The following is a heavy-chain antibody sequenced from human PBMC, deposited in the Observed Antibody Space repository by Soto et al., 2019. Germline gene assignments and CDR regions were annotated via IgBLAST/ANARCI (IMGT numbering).Heavy chain of an antibody. J-gene: IGHJ3*02. D-gene: IGHD3-10*02. CDR3: ARRSRFGELSHAFDI. Sequence: QVQLQESGPGLVKPSQTLSLTCTVSGGSISSGGYYWSWIRQHPGKGLEWIGYIYYSGSTYYNPSLKSRVTISVDTSKNQFSLKLSSVTAADTAVYYCARRSRFGELSHAFDIWGQGTMVTVSS. CDR2: IYYSGST. V-gene: IGHV4-31*03. CDR1: GGSISSGGYY.